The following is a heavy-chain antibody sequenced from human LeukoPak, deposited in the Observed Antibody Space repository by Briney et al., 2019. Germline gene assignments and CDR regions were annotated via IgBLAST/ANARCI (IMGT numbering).Heavy chain of an antibody. V-gene: IGHV4-39*07. J-gene: IGHJ5*02. D-gene: IGHD2-2*01. CDR3: ARGRYCSSTSCPSIAARSGWFDP. CDR1: GGSISSSSYY. CDR2: IYYSATT. Sequence: SETLSLTCTVSGGSISSSSYYWGWIRQPPGKGLEWIGSIYYSATTYYNPSLKSRVSISVDTSKNQFSLKLSSVTAADTAVYYCARGRYCSSTSCPSIAARSGWFDPWGQGTLVTVSS.